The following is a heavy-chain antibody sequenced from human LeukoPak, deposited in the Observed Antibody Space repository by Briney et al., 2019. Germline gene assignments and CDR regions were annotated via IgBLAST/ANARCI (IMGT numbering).Heavy chain of an antibody. V-gene: IGHV3-30*02. Sequence: PGGSLRLSCAASGFTFSSYGMHWVRQAPGKGLEWVAFIRSDGSIKYYTESLKGRFTISRDNSKNTLYLQMNSLRAEDTAVYYCAKMAYYDSSGYYHYWGQGTLVTVSS. D-gene: IGHD3-22*01. CDR3: AKMAYYDSSGYYHY. CDR1: GFTFSSYG. J-gene: IGHJ4*02. CDR2: IRSDGSIK.